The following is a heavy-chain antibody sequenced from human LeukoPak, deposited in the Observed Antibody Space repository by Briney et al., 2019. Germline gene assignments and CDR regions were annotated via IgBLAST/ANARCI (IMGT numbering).Heavy chain of an antibody. V-gene: IGHV5-51*01. D-gene: IGHD7-27*01. CDR2: IYPGDSET. J-gene: IGHJ3*02. CDR1: GYSFTSYW. Sequence: KRGESLKISCQGSGYSFTSYWIGWVRQLPGKGLEWMGIIYPGDSETRYSPSFQGQVTISADKSISTAYLQWSSLKASDTAMYYCARPPKLELGITEVFDIWGQGTMVTVSS. CDR3: ARPPKLELGITEVFDI.